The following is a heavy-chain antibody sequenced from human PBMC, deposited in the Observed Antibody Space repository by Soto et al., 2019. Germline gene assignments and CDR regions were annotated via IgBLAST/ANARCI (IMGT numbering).Heavy chain of an antibody. D-gene: IGHD3-16*02. V-gene: IGHV4-59*01. Sequence: SEALALTCTLSGGSISSYYWRWIRQPLGKGLEWIGYIDYSRSTNYDPSLKRRGTISVDTSKNQFSLRLSSVTAADTAVYYCAIENYDDIWGSYRSPYFDNWGKGTLVTVSS. J-gene: IGHJ4*02. CDR2: IDYSRST. CDR3: AIENYDDIWGSYRSPYFDN. CDR1: GGSISSYY.